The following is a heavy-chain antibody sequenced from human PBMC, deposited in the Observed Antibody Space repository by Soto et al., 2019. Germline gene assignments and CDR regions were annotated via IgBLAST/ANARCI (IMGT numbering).Heavy chain of an antibody. J-gene: IGHJ4*02. V-gene: IGHV3-23*01. Sequence: GGSLRLSCAASGFTFSSYAMSWVRQAPGKGLEWVSLMSGDGVSTYYADSVKGRLTISRDNSKNTLYLQMNSLRAEDTAIYYCAKDISSGYYYFDYWGQGTLVTVSS. CDR1: GFTFSSYA. CDR3: AKDISSGYYYFDY. CDR2: MSGDGVST. D-gene: IGHD3-22*01.